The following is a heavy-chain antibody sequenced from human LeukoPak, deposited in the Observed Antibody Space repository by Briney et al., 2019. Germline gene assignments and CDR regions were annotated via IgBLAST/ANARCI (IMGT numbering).Heavy chain of an antibody. CDR2: IKQDGSEK. D-gene: IGHD3-22*01. V-gene: IGHV3-7*01. CDR3: ASHDSSGYYGCFDY. Sequence: GGSLRLSCAASGFTFSSYWMSWVRQAPGKGLEWVANIKQDGSEKYYVDSVKGRLTISRDNAKNSLYLQMNSLRAEDTAVYYCASHDSSGYYGCFDYWGQGTLVTVSS. J-gene: IGHJ4*02. CDR1: GFTFSSYW.